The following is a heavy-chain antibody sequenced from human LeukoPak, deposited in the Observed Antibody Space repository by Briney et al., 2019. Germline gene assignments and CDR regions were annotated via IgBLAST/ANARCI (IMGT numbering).Heavy chain of an antibody. CDR2: INHSGST. D-gene: IGHD4-11*01. Sequence: SETLSLTCDVYGGSFSGYYWSWIRQPPEKGLEWIGEINHSGSTNYNPSLKSRVTLSLDKSKNQFSLQLSSVTAADTAVYYCAKSYSNYPPYFDYWGQGTLVTVSS. V-gene: IGHV4-34*01. CDR1: GGSFSGYY. J-gene: IGHJ4*02. CDR3: AKSYSNYPPYFDY.